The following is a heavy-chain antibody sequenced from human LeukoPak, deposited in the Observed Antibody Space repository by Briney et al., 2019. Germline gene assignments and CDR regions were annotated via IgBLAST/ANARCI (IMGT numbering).Heavy chain of an antibody. Sequence: SGGSLRLSCAASGFSISPYAMAWVRQTPGKGLEWVSAVDSAGGTHYIDSGKGRFTISRDTSKNTVSLQLNSLRDEDAAVYYCAEEDSSGLFRWLDPWGLGTQVTVSS. J-gene: IGHJ5*02. V-gene: IGHV3-23*01. CDR1: GFSISPYA. D-gene: IGHD6-19*01. CDR2: VDSAGGT. CDR3: AEEDSSGLFRWLDP.